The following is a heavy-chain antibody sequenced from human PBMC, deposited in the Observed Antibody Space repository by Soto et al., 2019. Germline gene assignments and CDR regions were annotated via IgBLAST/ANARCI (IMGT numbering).Heavy chain of an antibody. Sequence: GGSLRLSCAASGFTFSSYAMHWFRQAPGKGLEWVAVISYDGSNKYYADSVKGRFTISRDNSKNTLYLQMNSLRAEDTAVYYCARDSGSYPHPAFGMDVWGQGTTVTVSS. J-gene: IGHJ6*02. CDR1: GFTFSSYA. CDR2: ISYDGSNK. CDR3: ARDSGSYPHPAFGMDV. V-gene: IGHV3-30-3*01. D-gene: IGHD1-26*01.